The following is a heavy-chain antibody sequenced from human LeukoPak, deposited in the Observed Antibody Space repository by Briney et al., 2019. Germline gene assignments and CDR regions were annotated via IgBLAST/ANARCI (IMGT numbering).Heavy chain of an antibody. V-gene: IGHV6-1*01. J-gene: IGHJ5*02. Sequence: SQTLSLTCAISGDSVSSNSAAWNWIRQSPSRGLEWLGRTYYRSRWYNDYAVFVKSRITINPDTSKNQLSLQLNSVTPEDTAVHYCARAEGGTFGYFDPWGQGTLVTVSS. D-gene: IGHD3-16*01. CDR3: ARAEGGTFGYFDP. CDR2: TYYRSRWYN. CDR1: GDSVSSNSAA.